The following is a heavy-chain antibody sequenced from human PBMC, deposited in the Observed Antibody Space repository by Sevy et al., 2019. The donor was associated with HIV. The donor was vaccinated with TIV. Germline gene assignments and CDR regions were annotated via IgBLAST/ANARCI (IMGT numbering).Heavy chain of an antibody. CDR3: TTDHRRDGIVVVPFEY. Sequence: GGSLRLSCAASGFTFSNAWMSWVRQAPGKGLEWVGRIKSKTDGGTTDYATIVKGKFTISRDDSRDILYLQLNSLETEDTAVYYCTTDHRRDGIVVVPFEYWGQGTLVTVSS. CDR2: IKSKTDGGTT. V-gene: IGHV3-15*01. D-gene: IGHD2-15*01. J-gene: IGHJ4*02. CDR1: GFTFSNAW.